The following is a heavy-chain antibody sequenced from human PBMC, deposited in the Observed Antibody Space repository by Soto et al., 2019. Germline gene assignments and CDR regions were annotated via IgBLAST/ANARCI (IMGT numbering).Heavy chain of an antibody. CDR1: GFTFSSYS. CDR2: ISSSSSTI. CDR3: ARDSVAWIQLPASYDYYYYGMDV. D-gene: IGHD5-18*01. J-gene: IGHJ6*02. Sequence: GGSLRLSCAASGFTFSSYSMNWVRQAPGKGLEWVSYISSSSSTIYYADSVKGRFTISRDNAKNSLYLQMNSLRDEDTAVYYCARDSVAWIQLPASYDYYYYGMDVWGQGTTVTVSS. V-gene: IGHV3-48*02.